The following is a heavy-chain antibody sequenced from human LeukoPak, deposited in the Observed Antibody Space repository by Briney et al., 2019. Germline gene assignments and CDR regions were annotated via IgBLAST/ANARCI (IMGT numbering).Heavy chain of an antibody. V-gene: IGHV3-48*01. D-gene: IGHD3-10*01. CDR1: GFTFSDYS. Sequence: PGGSLRLSCAASGFTFSDYSMNWVRQAPGKGLEWVSYISSSSSTIYYADSVKGRFTISRDNAKNSLYLHMNSLGTEDTAVYYCARAHTYFYGSGSWYFDFWGQGTLVTVSS. J-gene: IGHJ4*02. CDR3: ARAHTYFYGSGSWYFDF. CDR2: ISSSSSTI.